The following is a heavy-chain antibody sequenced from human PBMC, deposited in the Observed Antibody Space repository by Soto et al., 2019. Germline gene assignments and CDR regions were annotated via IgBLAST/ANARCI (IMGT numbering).Heavy chain of an antibody. J-gene: IGHJ5*01. CDR1: GDSISTVDYF. V-gene: IGHV4-30-4*01. CDR3: ARGRYCLTGRCFPNWFDS. D-gene: IGHD2-15*01. Sequence: SETLSLTCSVSGDSISTVDYFWAWIRQPPGQALEYIGYIYKSATTYYNPSFESRVAISLDTSKSQFSLNVPSVTAADTAVYFCARGRYCLTGRCFPNWFDSWGQGTLVTVSS. CDR2: IYKSATT.